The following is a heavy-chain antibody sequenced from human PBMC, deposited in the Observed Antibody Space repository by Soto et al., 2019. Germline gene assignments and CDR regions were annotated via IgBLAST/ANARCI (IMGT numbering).Heavy chain of an antibody. CDR1: GFTFSSYS. CDR3: AREEDSSGGYVPEGYYMDV. Sequence: EVQLVESGGGLVKPGGSLRLSCAASGFTFSSYSMNWVRQAPGRGLEWVSSISSSSSDIYYADSVKGRFTISRDNAKNSLYLQMNSLRAEDTAMYYCAREEDSSGGYVPEGYYMDVWGKGTTVTVSS. J-gene: IGHJ6*03. D-gene: IGHD6-19*01. V-gene: IGHV3-21*01. CDR2: ISSSSSDI.